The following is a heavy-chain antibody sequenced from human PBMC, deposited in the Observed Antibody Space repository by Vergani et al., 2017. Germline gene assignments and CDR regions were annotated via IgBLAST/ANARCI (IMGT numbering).Heavy chain of an antibody. J-gene: IGHJ4*02. CDR3: AKDRSRYCSSTSCLTLFDY. CDR1: GFTFSSYG. D-gene: IGHD2-2*01. CDR2: IRYDGSNK. V-gene: IGHV3-30*02. Sequence: QVQLVESGGGVVQPGGSLRLSCAASGFTFSSYGMHWVRQAPGKGLEWVAFIRYDGSNKYYADSVKGRFTISRDNSKNTLYLQMNSLRAEDTAVYYCAKDRSRYCSSTSCLTLFDYWGQGTLVTVSS.